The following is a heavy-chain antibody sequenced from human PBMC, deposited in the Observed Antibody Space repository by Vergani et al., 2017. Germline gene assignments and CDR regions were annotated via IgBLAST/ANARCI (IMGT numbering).Heavy chain of an antibody. J-gene: IGHJ3*02. CDR2: IYPGDSDT. D-gene: IGHD4-17*01. CDR1: GYSFTSYW. V-gene: IGHV5-51*01. Sequence: EVQLVQSGAEVKKPGESLKISCKGSGYSFTSYWIGWVRQMPGKGLEWMGIIYPGDSDTRYSPSFQGQVTISADKSISTAYLQWSSLKASATAMYYCARHCLHYGDYEVDAFDSWGQWRMVTVSS. CDR3: ARHCLHYGDYEVDAFDS.